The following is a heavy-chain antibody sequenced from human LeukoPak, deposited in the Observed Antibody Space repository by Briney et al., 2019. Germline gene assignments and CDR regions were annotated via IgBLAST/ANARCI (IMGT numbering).Heavy chain of an antibody. Sequence: SQTLSLTCAISGDSVSSNSAAWNWIRQSPSRGLEWLGRTYYRSKWYNDYAVSVKSRITINPDTSKNQFSLQLNSVTPEDTAVYYCARASCIAVACYYYGMDVWSKGTTVTVSS. D-gene: IGHD6-19*01. CDR3: ARASCIAVACYYYGMDV. CDR1: GDSVSSNSAA. CDR2: TYYRSKWYN. V-gene: IGHV6-1*01. J-gene: IGHJ6*04.